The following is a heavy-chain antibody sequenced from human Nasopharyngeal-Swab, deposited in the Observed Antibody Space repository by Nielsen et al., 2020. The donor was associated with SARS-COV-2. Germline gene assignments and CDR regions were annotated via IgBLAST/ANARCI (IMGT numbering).Heavy chain of an antibody. D-gene: IGHD5-24*01. CDR2: ISSSSSYI. CDR3: ARGPRDGYNPNWFDP. J-gene: IGHJ5*02. CDR1: GFTFSSYS. V-gene: IGHV3-21*01. Sequence: GGSLRLSCAASGFTFSSYSMNWVRQAPGKGLEWVSSISSSSSYIYYADSMKGRFTISRDNAKNSLYLQMGSLRAEDTAVYYCARGPRDGYNPNWFDPWGQGTLVTVSS.